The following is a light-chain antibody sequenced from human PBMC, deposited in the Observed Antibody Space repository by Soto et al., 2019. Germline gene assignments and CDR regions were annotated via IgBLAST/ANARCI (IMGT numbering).Light chain of an antibody. J-gene: IGKJ3*01. CDR1: QTLSSTY. CDR3: QQYRGSPFT. V-gene: IGKV3-20*01. CDR2: GAS. Sequence: EIVLTQSPGTLSLSPGERATLSCRASQTLSSTYLAWYQQKPGQAPRLLIYGASSRAAGVPDRFSGSASGTDFNLTISRLEPEDFAAYFCQQYRGSPFTFGPGTKVDIK.